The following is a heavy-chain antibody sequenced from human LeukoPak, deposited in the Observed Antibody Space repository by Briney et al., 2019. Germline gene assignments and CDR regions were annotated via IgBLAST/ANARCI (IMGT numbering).Heavy chain of an antibody. CDR1: GFTFSSYW. J-gene: IGHJ4*02. Sequence: PGGSLRLSCAASGFTFSSYWMSWVRQAPGKGLEWVANIKQDGSEKYYVDSVKGRFTISRDNAKNSLYLQMNSLRAEDTAVYYCASPTDSAWWGFWGQGTLVTVSS. CDR3: ASPTDSAWWGF. D-gene: IGHD2-15*01. V-gene: IGHV3-7*03. CDR2: IKQDGSEK.